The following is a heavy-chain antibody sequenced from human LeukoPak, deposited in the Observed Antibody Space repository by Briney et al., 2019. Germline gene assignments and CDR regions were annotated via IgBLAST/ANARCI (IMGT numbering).Heavy chain of an antibody. J-gene: IGHJ4*02. CDR2: IYHSGST. CDR3: ASLYSNYDLVY. Sequence: KTSQTLSLTCAVSGGSISSGGYSWSWIRQPPGKGLEWIGYIYHSGSTYYNPSLKSRVTISVDRPKNQFSLKLSSVTAADTAVYYCASLYSNYDLVYWGQGTLVTVSS. D-gene: IGHD4-11*01. CDR1: GGSISSGGYS. V-gene: IGHV4-30-2*01.